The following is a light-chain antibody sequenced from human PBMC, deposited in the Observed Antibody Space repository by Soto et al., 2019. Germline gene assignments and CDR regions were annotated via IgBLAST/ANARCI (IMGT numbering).Light chain of an antibody. CDR3: EAWDDSRYGAV. CDR2: SND. CDR1: SSNIGTNT. J-gene: IGLJ2*01. Sequence: QSVLTQPPSASGTPGQGVTISCSGSSSNIGTNTVNWYKQLPGTAPKLLIYSNDLRPSGVPDRSSGSKSGTSASLAISGLQSEDEADYYCEAWDDSRYGAVFGGGTKVTVL. V-gene: IGLV1-44*01.